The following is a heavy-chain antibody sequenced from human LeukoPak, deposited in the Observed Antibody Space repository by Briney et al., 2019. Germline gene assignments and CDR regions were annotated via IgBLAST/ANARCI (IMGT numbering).Heavy chain of an antibody. V-gene: IGHV3-7*01. D-gene: IGHD6-13*01. CDR1: GFTFSSYW. Sequence: GGSLRLSCAASGFTFSSYWMSWVRQAPGKGLEWVANIKQDGSEKYYVDSAKGRFTISRDNAKNSLYLQMNSLRAEDTAVYYCARDPRIAAAGVDAFDIWGQGTMVTVSS. CDR3: ARDPRIAAAGVDAFDI. J-gene: IGHJ3*02. CDR2: IKQDGSEK.